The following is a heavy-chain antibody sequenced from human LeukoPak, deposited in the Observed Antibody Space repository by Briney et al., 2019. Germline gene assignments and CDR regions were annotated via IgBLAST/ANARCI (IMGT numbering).Heavy chain of an antibody. CDR2: INTDGSST. V-gene: IGHV3-74*01. CDR1: GFTFSNYW. D-gene: IGHD4-17*01. CDR3: ASLTTVTTSFEY. Sequence: GGSLRLSCAASGFTFSNYWMHWVRQVPGKGLVWVSRINTDGSSTNYAASVKGRFTISRDNAKNTVYLQMNSLRAEDTALYYCASLTTVTTSFEYWGQGTLATVSS. J-gene: IGHJ4*02.